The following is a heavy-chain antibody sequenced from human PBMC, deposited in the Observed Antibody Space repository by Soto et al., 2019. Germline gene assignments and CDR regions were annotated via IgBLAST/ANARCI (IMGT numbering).Heavy chain of an antibody. CDR3: ARELNTDSSAYYSFAY. J-gene: IGHJ4*02. CDR2: VSTNNANS. V-gene: IGHV1-18*01. D-gene: IGHD3-22*01. Sequence: QVQLVQSGPEVKMPGASVKVSCKTSGYSFTAYGLAWLRQAPGQRPEWMGWVSTNNANSNYAQKFQGRVTTTTDTSTTTTYMEPRSLRSDDTAVYYCARELNTDSSAYYSFAYWGQGTLVTVSS. CDR1: GYSFTAYG.